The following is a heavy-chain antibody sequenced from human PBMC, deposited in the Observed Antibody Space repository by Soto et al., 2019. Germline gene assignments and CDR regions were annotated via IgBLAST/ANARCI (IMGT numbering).Heavy chain of an antibody. V-gene: IGHV3-72*01. J-gene: IGHJ4*02. Sequence: GGSLRLSCAASGFTFSDHYMDWVRQAPGKGLEWVGRTRNKANSYTTEYAASVKGRFTISRDDSKNSLYLQMNSLKTEDTAVYYCSTITLAYCGGDCYFTDYWGQGTLVTVSS. D-gene: IGHD2-21*02. CDR1: GFTFSDHY. CDR2: TRNKANSYTT. CDR3: STITLAYCGGDCYFTDY.